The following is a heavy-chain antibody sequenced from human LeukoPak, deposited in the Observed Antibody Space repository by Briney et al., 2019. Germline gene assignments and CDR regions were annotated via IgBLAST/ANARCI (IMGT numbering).Heavy chain of an antibody. CDR3: ARALQLLWFGPGVFDP. CDR2: IYLSVST. Sequence: SGTLSLTCTVSGGSFSSRTWWIWVRQAPGKGLEWIGEIYLSVSTNYNPSLKSRVTISVDTSKNQFSLKLSSVTAADTAVYYCARALQLLWFGPGVFDPWGQGTLVTVSS. V-gene: IGHV4-4*02. CDR1: GGSFSSRTW. D-gene: IGHD3-10*01. J-gene: IGHJ5*02.